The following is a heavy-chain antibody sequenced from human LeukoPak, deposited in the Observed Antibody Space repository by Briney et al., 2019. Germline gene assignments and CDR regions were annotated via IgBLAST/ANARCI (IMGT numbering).Heavy chain of an antibody. D-gene: IGHD6-19*01. CDR3: ARGLKAVAGTDNWFDP. CDR1: GFTVSSNY. CDR2: INHSGST. V-gene: IGHV4-34*01. Sequence: GSLRLSCAASGFTVSSNYMSWIRQPPGKGLEWIGEINHSGSTNYNPSLKSRVTISVDTSKNQFSLKLSSVTAADTAVYYCARGLKAVAGTDNWFDPWGQGTLVTVSS. J-gene: IGHJ5*02.